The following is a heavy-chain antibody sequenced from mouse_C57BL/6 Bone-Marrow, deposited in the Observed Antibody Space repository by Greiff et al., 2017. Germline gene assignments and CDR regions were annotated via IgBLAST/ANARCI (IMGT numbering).Heavy chain of an antibody. D-gene: IGHD1-1*01. Sequence: QVQLKESGAELVKPGASVKISCKASGYAFSSYWMNWVKQRPGKGLEWIGQIYPGDGDTNYNGKFKGKATLTADKSSSTAYMQLSSLTSEDSAVYFCARGGNYYGSSYEWYFDVWGTGTTVTVSS. CDR2: IYPGDGDT. CDR1: GYAFSSYW. V-gene: IGHV1-80*01. J-gene: IGHJ1*03. CDR3: ARGGNYYGSSYEWYFDV.